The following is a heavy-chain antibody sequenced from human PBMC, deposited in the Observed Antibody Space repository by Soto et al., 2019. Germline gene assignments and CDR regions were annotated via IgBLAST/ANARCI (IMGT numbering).Heavy chain of an antibody. J-gene: IGHJ6*02. CDR1: VGSISRSSYY. D-gene: IGHD3-3*01. Sequence: TLSLTCTVSVGSISRSSYYWGWIRQPPGKGLEWIGSIYYSGSTYYNPSLKSRVTISVDTSKNQFSLKLSSVTAADTAVYYCARQVREEWLPYYYYYGMDVWGQGTTVTVSS. V-gene: IGHV4-39*01. CDR2: IYYSGST. CDR3: ARQVREEWLPYYYYYGMDV.